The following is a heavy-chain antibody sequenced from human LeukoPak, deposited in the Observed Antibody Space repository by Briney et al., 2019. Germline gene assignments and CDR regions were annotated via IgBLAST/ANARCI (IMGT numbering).Heavy chain of an antibody. D-gene: IGHD3-10*01. V-gene: IGHV3-43*01. Sequence: GGSLRLSCAASGFTFDDYTMHWVRQAPGKGLEWVSLISWDGGSTYYADSVKGRFTISRDNSKNSLYLQMNSLRTEDTALYYCAKGSYGSGNHLPYWGQGTLVTVSS. CDR3: AKGSYGSGNHLPY. CDR2: ISWDGGST. CDR1: GFTFDDYT. J-gene: IGHJ4*02.